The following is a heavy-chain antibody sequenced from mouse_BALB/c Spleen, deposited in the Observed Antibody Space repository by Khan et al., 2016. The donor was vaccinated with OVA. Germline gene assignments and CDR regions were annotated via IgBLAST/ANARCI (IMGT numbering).Heavy chain of an antibody. J-gene: IGHJ2*01. D-gene: IGHD1-1*01. CDR1: GYAFSSYW. V-gene: IGHV1-80*01. Sequence: QMQLEESGAELVRPGSSVKISCKASGYAFSSYWMNWVKQRPGQGLEWIGQIYPGDGDTNYNGKFKGKATLTADKSSSTAYMQLSSLTSEDSAVYFCARNYGTLDYWGQGTTLTVSS. CDR3: ARNYGTLDY. CDR2: IYPGDGDT.